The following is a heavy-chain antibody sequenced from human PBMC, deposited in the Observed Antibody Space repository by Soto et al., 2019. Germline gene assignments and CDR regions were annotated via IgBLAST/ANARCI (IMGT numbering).Heavy chain of an antibody. CDR2: IYTSGST. CDR1: GGSISSYY. V-gene: IGHV4-4*07. J-gene: IGHJ4*02. D-gene: IGHD2-2*01. CDR3: ARACSSNSCYDVFDY. Sequence: SETLSLTCTVSGGSISSYYWSWIRQPAGKGLEWIGRIYTSGSTNYNPSLKSRVTMSVDTSKNQFSLRLSSVTAADTAVYYCARACSSNSCYDVFDYWGQGTLVTVSS.